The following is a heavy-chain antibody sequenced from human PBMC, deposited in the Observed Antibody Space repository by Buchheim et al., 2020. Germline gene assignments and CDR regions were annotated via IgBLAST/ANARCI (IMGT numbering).Heavy chain of an antibody. D-gene: IGHD3-10*01. CDR1: GFTFSSYG. Sequence: QVQLVESGGGVVQPGRSLRLSCAASGFTFSSYGMHWVRQAPGKGLEWVAVISYDGSNKYYADSVKGRFTISRDNSKNTLYLQMNSLRAEDTAVYYCAKLASGGPVAFDIWGQGT. CDR2: ISYDGSNK. V-gene: IGHV3-30*18. CDR3: AKLASGGPVAFDI. J-gene: IGHJ3*02.